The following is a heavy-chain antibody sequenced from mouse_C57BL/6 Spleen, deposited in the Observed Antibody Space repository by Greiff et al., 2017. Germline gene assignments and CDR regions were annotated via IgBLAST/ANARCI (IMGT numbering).Heavy chain of an antibody. Sequence: VQLQESGPELVKPGASVKISCKASGYAFSSSWMNWVKQRPGKGLEWIGRIYPGDGDTNYNGKFKGKATLTADKSSSTAYMQLSSLTSEDSAVYLCARSPDYYYAMDDWGQGTSVTVSS. CDR2: IYPGDGDT. D-gene: IGHD2-4*01. V-gene: IGHV1-82*01. CDR3: ARSPDYYYAMDD. CDR1: GYAFSSSW. J-gene: IGHJ4*01.